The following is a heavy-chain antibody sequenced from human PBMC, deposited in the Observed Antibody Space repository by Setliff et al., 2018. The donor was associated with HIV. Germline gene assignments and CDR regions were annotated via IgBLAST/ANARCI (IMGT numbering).Heavy chain of an antibody. D-gene: IGHD6-19*01. J-gene: IGHJ2*01. CDR2: INHSGST. CDR1: GGSFSDYY. V-gene: IGHV4-34*01. CDR3: ARGLIRGWFLHWYFDL. Sequence: SETLSLTCAVYGGSFSDYYWSWIRQPPGKGLEWIGEINHSGSTYYNPSLKSRVTISVDTSKNQFSLTLSSVTAADTAVYYCARGLIRGWFLHWYFDLWGRGTLVTVSS.